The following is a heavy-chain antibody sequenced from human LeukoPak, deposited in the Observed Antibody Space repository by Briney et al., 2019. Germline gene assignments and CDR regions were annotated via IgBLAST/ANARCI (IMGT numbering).Heavy chain of an antibody. D-gene: IGHD6-19*01. V-gene: IGHV3-30*18. J-gene: IGHJ4*02. CDR1: GFTFSSYG. CDR3: AKWGSGWFSYFDY. Sequence: GRSLRLSCAASGFTFSSYGMHWVRQAPGKGLEWVAVISYDGSNKYYADSVKGRFTISRDNSKNTLYLQMNSLGAEDTAVYYCAKWGSGWFSYFDYWGQGTLVTVSS. CDR2: ISYDGSNK.